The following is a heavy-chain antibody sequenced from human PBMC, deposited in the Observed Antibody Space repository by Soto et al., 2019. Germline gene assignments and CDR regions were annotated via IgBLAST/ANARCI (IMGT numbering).Heavy chain of an antibody. CDR1: GGSISSGGHY. CDR3: ARDQAYDYTSPGDYYYYGMDV. V-gene: IGHV4-31*03. CDR2: IYYSGST. Sequence: SETLSLTCTVSGGSISSGGHYWNWICQHPGKGLEWIGYIYYSGSTYYNPSLKSRVTISVDTSKDQFSLKLSSVTAADTAVYYCARDQAYDYTSPGDYYYYGMDVWGQGTTVTVSS. D-gene: IGHD4-4*01. J-gene: IGHJ6*02.